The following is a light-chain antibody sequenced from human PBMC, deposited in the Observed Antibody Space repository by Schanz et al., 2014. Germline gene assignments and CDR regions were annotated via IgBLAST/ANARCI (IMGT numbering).Light chain of an antibody. V-gene: IGLV2-8*01. Sequence: SALTQPPSASGSPGQSVTISCTGTSSDVGGYNYVSWYQQHPGKAPKLMIYEVSRRPSGVPDRFSGSKSGNTASLTVSGLQAEDEADYYCQSYDNSLSGVFGGGTKLTVL. CDR1: SSDVGGYNY. CDR2: EVS. J-gene: IGLJ3*02. CDR3: QSYDNSLSGV.